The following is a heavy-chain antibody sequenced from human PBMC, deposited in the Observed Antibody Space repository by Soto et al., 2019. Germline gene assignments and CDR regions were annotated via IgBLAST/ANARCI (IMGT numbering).Heavy chain of an antibody. V-gene: IGHV5-51*01. CDR1: GYSFSNYW. CDR2: INPADSDT. J-gene: IGHJ4*02. Sequence: EVQLVQSGAEVKKPGESLKISCKASGYSFSNYWIGWVRQMPGKGPEWMTIINPADSDTRYSPSFRGQVTISADKSISTAYLQWSSLETSDTAMYYCARQVDAGRFDCWGQGTLVTVSS. CDR3: ARQVDAGRFDC.